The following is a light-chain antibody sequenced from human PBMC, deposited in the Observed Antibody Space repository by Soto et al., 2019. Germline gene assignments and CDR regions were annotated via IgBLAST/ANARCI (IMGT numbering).Light chain of an antibody. V-gene: IGLV2-14*01. CDR2: EVS. CDR3: SSYTSSSTLYV. Sequence: QSALTQPASVSGSPGQSITISCTGTSSDVGGYNYVSWYQQHPGKAPKLMIYEVSNRPSGVSNRFSGSKSGNTASLTISGLQAEDEADYYGSSYTSSSTLYVCGTGTNATVL. J-gene: IGLJ1*01. CDR1: SSDVGGYNY.